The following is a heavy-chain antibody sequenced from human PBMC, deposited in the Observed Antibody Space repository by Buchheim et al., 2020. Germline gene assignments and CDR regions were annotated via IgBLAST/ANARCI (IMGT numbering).Heavy chain of an antibody. CDR1: GFTFSSYS. CDR3: ARGEIVVVVAATRYYYYGMDV. V-gene: IGHV3-48*01. Sequence: EVQLVESGGGLVQPGGSLRLSCAASGFTFSSYSMNWVRQAPGKGLEWVSYISSSSSTIYYADSVKGRFTISRDNAKNSLYLQMNRLRAEDTAVYYCARGEIVVVVAATRYYYYGMDVWGQGTT. J-gene: IGHJ6*02. CDR2: ISSSSSTI. D-gene: IGHD2-15*01.